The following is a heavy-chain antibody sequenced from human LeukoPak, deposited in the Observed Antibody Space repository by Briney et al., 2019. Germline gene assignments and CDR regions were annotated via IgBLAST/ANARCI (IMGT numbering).Heavy chain of an antibody. CDR1: GYTFTNYG. Sequence: ASVKVSCKTSGYTFTNYGISWVRQAPGQGLEWVGWINTYNYNTNYEQKFQGRLTMTTDTSTSTAYMELRSLRSDDTAVYYCARDRKSYSSGWWKEDYYYGMDVWGQGTTVTVSS. V-gene: IGHV1-18*01. J-gene: IGHJ6*02. CDR3: ARDRKSYSSGWWKEDYYYGMDV. D-gene: IGHD6-19*01. CDR2: INTYNYNT.